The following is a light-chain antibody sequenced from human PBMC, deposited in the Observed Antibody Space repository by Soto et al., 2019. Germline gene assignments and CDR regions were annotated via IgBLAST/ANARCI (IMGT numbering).Light chain of an antibody. CDR1: QSISSS. V-gene: IGKV3-15*01. CDR3: QQYSDWPWT. J-gene: IGKJ1*01. Sequence: EIVMTQSPATLSVSPGERATLSCRASQSISSSLAWYQQKPGQALRLLIFGASTRATGIAARLSGSGSGTEFTLTISSLQSEDFAVYYCQQYSDWPWTFGRGTKV. CDR2: GAS.